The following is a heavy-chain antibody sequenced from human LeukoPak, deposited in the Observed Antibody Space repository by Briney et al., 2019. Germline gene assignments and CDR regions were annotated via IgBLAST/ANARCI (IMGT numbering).Heavy chain of an antibody. J-gene: IGHJ4*02. Sequence: PGGSLRLSCAASGFTFSSYSMNWVRQAPGKGLEWVSSISSSSSYIYYADSVKGRFTISRDNAKNSLYLQMNSLRAEDTAVYYCARDFRPHETTVVTPVYWGQGTLVTVSS. V-gene: IGHV3-21*01. D-gene: IGHD4-23*01. CDR3: ARDFRPHETTVVTPVY. CDR2: ISSSSSYI. CDR1: GFTFSSYS.